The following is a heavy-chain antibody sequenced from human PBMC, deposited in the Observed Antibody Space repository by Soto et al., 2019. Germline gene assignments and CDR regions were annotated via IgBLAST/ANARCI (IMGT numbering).Heavy chain of an antibody. J-gene: IGHJ4*02. Sequence: EVQLVESGGGLVQPGGSLRLSCVASGFTFTTYWMSWVRQAPGKGLEWVANINQDGSEEYYVESVKGRFTISRDNAQNALYRQVNSLRVEDRAVYYCAMEKVVGPPIPDYCGQATLVTVSS. CDR2: INQDGSEE. D-gene: IGHD1-26*01. CDR1: GFTFTTYW. CDR3: AMEKVVGPPIPDY. V-gene: IGHV3-7*04.